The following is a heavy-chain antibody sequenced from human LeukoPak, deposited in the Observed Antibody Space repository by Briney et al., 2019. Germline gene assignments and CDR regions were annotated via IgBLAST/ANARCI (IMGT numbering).Heavy chain of an antibody. D-gene: IGHD5-12*01. CDR3: ARPPSGYSGYDSYFDY. CDR2: IYPGDSDT. Sequence: GESLKISCKGSGYSFTSYWIGWVRQMPGKGLEWMGIIYPGDSDTRYSPSFQGQVTISADKSISTAYLQWRSLKASDTAMYYCARPPSGYSGYDSYFDYWGQGTLVTVSS. J-gene: IGHJ4*02. CDR1: GYSFTSYW. V-gene: IGHV5-51*01.